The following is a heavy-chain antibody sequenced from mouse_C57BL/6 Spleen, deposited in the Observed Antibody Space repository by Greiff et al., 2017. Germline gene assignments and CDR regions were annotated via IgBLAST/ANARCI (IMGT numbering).Heavy chain of an antibody. D-gene: IGHD1-1*01. CDR3: ARRGGTVADYYAMDY. CDR2: IDPNSGGT. J-gene: IGHJ4*01. Sequence: QVQLQQPGAELVKPGASVKLSCKASGYTFTSYWMHWVKQRPGRGLEWIGRIDPNSGGTKYNEKFKSKATLTVDKPSTTAYMQLSSLTSEDSAGYYGARRGGTVADYYAMDYWGQGTSVTVSS. V-gene: IGHV1-72*01. CDR1: GYTFTSYW.